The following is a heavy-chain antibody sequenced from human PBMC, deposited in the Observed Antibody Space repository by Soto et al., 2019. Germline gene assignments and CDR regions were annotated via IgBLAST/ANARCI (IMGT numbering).Heavy chain of an antibody. CDR1: GFTFSNAW. CDR2: IKSKTDGGTT. V-gene: IGHV3-15*07. J-gene: IGHJ4*02. D-gene: IGHD3-22*01. CDR3: TTAYYYDSSGYYQFDY. Sequence: EVQLVESGGGLVKPGGSLRLSCAASGFTFSNAWMNWVRQAPGKGLEWVGRIKSKTDGGTTDYAAPVKGRFTISRDDSKNTPYLQMNSLKTEDTAVYYCTTAYYYDSSGYYQFDYWGQGTLVTVSS.